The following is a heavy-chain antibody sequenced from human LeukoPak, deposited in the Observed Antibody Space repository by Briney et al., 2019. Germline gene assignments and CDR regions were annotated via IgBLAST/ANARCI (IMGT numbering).Heavy chain of an antibody. J-gene: IGHJ4*02. V-gene: IGHV3-33*01. D-gene: IGHD1-14*01. CDR3: TRYNNDHFDY. CDR1: GFTFGGYG. CDR2: IAYGGSRA. Sequence: GRPLRLSCAGSGFTFGGYGMHWFRQPPGKGLEGVAVIAYGGSRAFYADSVKGRFTISRDNSKNTMSVQMDDLRAEDTAVYYCTRYNNDHFDYWGQGTLVTVSS.